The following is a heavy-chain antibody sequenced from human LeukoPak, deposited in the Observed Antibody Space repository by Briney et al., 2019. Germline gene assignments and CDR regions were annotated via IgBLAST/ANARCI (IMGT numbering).Heavy chain of an antibody. CDR3: ATAQHCSGGTCHAWTDAFHV. CDR2: ISYDGSNK. J-gene: IGHJ3*01. CDR1: GFTFGSYG. V-gene: IGHV3-30*03. D-gene: IGHD2-15*01. Sequence: GGSLRLSCAASGFTFGSYGMHWVRQAPGKGLEWVAVISYDGSNKYYADSVKGRFTISRDNSKNTLYLQMNSLRAEDTAVYYCATAQHCSGGTCHAWTDAFHVWGQGTRVTVSS.